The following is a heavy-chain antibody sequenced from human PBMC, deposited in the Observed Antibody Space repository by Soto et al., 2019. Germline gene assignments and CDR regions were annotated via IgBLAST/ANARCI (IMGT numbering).Heavy chain of an antibody. D-gene: IGHD4-17*01. CDR3: ASSYGDYVSY. CDR2: IYYSGST. J-gene: IGHJ4*02. Sequence: QLQLQESGPGLVKPSETLSLTCTVSGGSISSSSYYWGWIRQPSGKGLEWIGSIYYSGSTYYNPSLKXXVXIXGDTSKNQFSLKLSSVTAADTAVYYCASSYGDYVSYWGQGTLVTVSS. V-gene: IGHV4-39*01. CDR1: GGSISSSSYY.